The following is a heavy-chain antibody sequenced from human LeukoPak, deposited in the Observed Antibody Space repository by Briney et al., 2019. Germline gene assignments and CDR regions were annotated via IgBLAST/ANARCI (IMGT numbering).Heavy chain of an antibody. CDR1: GFTFSSYA. J-gene: IGHJ4*02. Sequence: GGSLRLSCAASGFTFSSYAMNWVRQTPGEGLEWVSAISGSGGSTYYAASVKGRFTTSRDISKNPLYLQMDSLRAEDTAVYYCAKGETTTVTTLSDYWGQGTLVTVSS. CDR3: AKGETTTVTTLSDY. D-gene: IGHD4-17*01. CDR2: ISGSGGST. V-gene: IGHV3-23*01.